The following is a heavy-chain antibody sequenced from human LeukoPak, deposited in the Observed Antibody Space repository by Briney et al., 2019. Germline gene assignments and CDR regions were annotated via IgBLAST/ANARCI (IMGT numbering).Heavy chain of an antibody. V-gene: IGHV4-34*01. J-gene: IGHJ4*02. CDR2: INHSGST. CDR1: GGSFSGYY. D-gene: IGHD3-16*02. CDR3: ARVGGAYDYVWGSYLLYYFDY. Sequence: TSETLSLTCAVYGGSFSGYYWSWIRQPPGKGLEWIGEINHSGSTNYNPSLKSRVTISVDTSKNQFSLKLSSVTAADTAVYYCARVGGAYDYVWGSYLLYYFDYWGQGTLVTVSS.